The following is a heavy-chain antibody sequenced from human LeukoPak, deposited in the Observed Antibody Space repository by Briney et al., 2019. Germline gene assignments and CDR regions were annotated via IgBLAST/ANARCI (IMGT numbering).Heavy chain of an antibody. CDR1: VFTFSSYG. J-gene: IGHJ3*02. V-gene: IGHV3-30*02. CDR3: AKGAGRGGDYIYAFDI. D-gene: IGHD4-17*01. CDR2: IRYDRSNK. Sequence: GRCLRLSCVVSVFTFSSYGVHWVGRAPGKGREGVACIRYDRSNKYYANSVQGRFTISRENSKTTLYLQMNSLRGQDTAVYYCAKGAGRGGDYIYAFDIWGQGTMVTVSS.